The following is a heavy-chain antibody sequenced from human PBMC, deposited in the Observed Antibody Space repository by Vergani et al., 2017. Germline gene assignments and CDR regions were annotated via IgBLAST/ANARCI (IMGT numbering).Heavy chain of an antibody. V-gene: IGHV1-69*13. CDR2: IIPIFGTA. Sequence: QVQLVQSGAEVKKPGSSVKVSCKASGGTFSSYAISWVRQAPGQGLEWMGRIIPIFGTANYAQNFQGRVTITADESTSTAYMEMSSLRSEDTAVYYCAGGTSQGTYYYDSSGYVDWGQGTLVTVSS. J-gene: IGHJ4*02. CDR1: GGTFSSYA. CDR3: AGGTSQGTYYYDSSGYVD. D-gene: IGHD3-22*01.